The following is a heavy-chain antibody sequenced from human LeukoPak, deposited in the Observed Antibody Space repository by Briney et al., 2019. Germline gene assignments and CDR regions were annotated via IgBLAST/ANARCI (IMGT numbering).Heavy chain of an antibody. V-gene: IGHV4-34*01. CDR3: ANIWFGDGYYGMDV. Sequence: PSETLSLTCAVYGGSFSGYYWSWIRQPPGKGLEWVGEINHSGSTNYNPSLKSRVTISVDTSKNQFSLKLSSVTAADTAVYYCANIWFGDGYYGMDVWGQGTTVTVSS. CDR1: GGSFSGYY. CDR2: INHSGST. D-gene: IGHD3-10*01. J-gene: IGHJ6*02.